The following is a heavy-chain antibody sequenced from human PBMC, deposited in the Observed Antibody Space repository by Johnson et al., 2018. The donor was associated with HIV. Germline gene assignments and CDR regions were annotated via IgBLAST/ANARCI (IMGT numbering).Heavy chain of an antibody. J-gene: IGHJ3*02. CDR1: GFTFDDYG. CDR2: INWNGGST. Sequence: VQLVESGGGVVRPGGSLRLSCAASGFTFDDYGMSWVRQVPGKGLEWVSGINWNGGSTGYADSVKGRFTISSYNAKNSLYLQMNSLRAEDTALYYCARGYCSSTSCYAFFLPFDIWGQGTMVTVSS. CDR3: ARGYCSSTSCYAFFLPFDI. V-gene: IGHV3-20*04. D-gene: IGHD2-2*01.